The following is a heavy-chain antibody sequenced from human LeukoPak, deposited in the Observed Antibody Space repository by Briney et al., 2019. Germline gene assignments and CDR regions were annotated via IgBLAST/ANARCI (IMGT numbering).Heavy chain of an antibody. V-gene: IGHV3-23*01. CDR1: GFTFSSYA. Sequence: PGGSLRLSCAASGFTFSSYAMSWVRQAPGKGLEWVSAISGSGGSTYYADSVKGWFTISRDNSKNTLYLQMNSLRAEDTAVYYCAKARHYYDSSGYLDYWGQGTLVTVSS. J-gene: IGHJ4*02. CDR2: ISGSGGST. D-gene: IGHD3-22*01. CDR3: AKARHYYDSSGYLDY.